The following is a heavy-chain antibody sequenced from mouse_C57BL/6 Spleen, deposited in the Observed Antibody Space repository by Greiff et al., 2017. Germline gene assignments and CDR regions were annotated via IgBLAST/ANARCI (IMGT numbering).Heavy chain of an antibody. CDR1: GYAFSSSW. J-gene: IGHJ3*01. V-gene: IGHV1-82*01. CDR3: AREAIYYGYDVGFAY. D-gene: IGHD2-2*01. Sequence: QVQLKESGPELVKPGASVKISCKASGYAFSSSWMNWVKQRPGKGLEWIGRIYPGDGDTNYNGKFKGKATLTADKSSSTAYMQLSSLTSEDSAVYFCAREAIYYGYDVGFAYWGQGTLVTVSA. CDR2: IYPGDGDT.